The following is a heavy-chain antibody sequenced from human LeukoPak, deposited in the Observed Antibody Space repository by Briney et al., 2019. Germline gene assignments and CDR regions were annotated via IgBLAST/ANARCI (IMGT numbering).Heavy chain of an antibody. CDR1: GFTFSDYW. CDR3: ARGYGLAY. Sequence: PGGSLRLSCTAPGFTFSDYWMSWVRQAPGKGLEWVANIKQDGSEKYYVDSVKGRFTISRDNSKNSLYLQMNSLRAEDTAVYYCARGYGLAYWGQGTLVTVSS. V-gene: IGHV3-7*03. CDR2: IKQDGSEK. D-gene: IGHD1-1*01. J-gene: IGHJ4*02.